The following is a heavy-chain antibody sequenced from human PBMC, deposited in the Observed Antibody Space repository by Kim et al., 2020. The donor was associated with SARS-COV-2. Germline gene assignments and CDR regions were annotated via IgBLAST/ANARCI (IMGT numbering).Heavy chain of an antibody. CDR3: ARHQGRESSAVYRLDV. D-gene: IGHD3-22*01. V-gene: IGHV3-23*01. CDR1: RFTFSAYA. J-gene: IGHJ6*02. CDR2: ISGGGGIT. Sequence: GGSLRLSCAASRFTFSAYAMSWVRQAPGKGLEWVSAISGGGGITDYADSVKGRFTISRDNSKNTLYLQMNSLRAEDTAVYYCARHQGRESSAVYRLDVWGQGTTVSVSS.